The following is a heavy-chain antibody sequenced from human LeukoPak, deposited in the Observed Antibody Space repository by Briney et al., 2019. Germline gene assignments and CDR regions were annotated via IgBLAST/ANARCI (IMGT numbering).Heavy chain of an antibody. CDR2: IRYDGSNK. Sequence: GGSLRLSCAASGFTFSSYGMHWVRQAPGKGLEWVAFIRYDGSNKYYADSVKGRFTISRDNSKNTLYLQMNSLRAEDTAVYYCASTHSSSWYIGPAYWGQGTLVTVSS. CDR3: ASTHSSSWYIGPAY. J-gene: IGHJ4*02. D-gene: IGHD6-13*01. V-gene: IGHV3-30*02. CDR1: GFTFSSYG.